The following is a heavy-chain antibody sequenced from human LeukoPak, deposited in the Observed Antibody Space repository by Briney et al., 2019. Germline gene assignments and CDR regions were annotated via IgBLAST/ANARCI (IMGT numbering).Heavy chain of an antibody. CDR3: ARCGGYDILTGSGTFSGGAFDI. V-gene: IGHV1-18*04. J-gene: IGHJ3*02. CDR2: ISAYNGNT. D-gene: IGHD3-9*01. CDR1: GYTFTGYY. Sequence: ASVKVSCKASGYTFTGYYLHWVRQAPGQGLEWMGWISAYNGNTKYAQKLQGRVTMTTDTSTSTACMELSSLRSEDTAVYYCARCGGYDILTGSGTFSGGAFDIWGQGTMVTVSS.